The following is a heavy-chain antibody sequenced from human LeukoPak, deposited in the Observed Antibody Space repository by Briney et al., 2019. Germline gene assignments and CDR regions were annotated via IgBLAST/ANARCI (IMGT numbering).Heavy chain of an antibody. V-gene: IGHV1-69*06. CDR1: GGTFSSYA. CDR2: IIPIFGTA. Sequence: GASVKVSCKASGGTFSSYAISWVRQAPGQGLEWMGGIIPIFGTANYAQKFQGRVTITADKSTSTAYMELSSLRSEDTAVYYCARVVLWELPTYMDVWGKGTTVTVSS. CDR3: ARVVLWELPTYMDV. D-gene: IGHD1-26*01. J-gene: IGHJ6*03.